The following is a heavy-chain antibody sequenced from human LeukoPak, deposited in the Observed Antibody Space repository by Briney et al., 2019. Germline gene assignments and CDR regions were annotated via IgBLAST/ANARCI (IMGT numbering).Heavy chain of an antibody. J-gene: IGHJ4*02. CDR1: GFTVSSNY. V-gene: IGHV3-53*01. CDR2: IYSGGST. Sequence: GGYLRLSCAAPGFTVSSNYMSWVRQAPGKGLDWVSVIYSGGSTYYADSVKGRFAISRDNSKNTLYLQMNSLRAEDTAVYYCARDSAAAGIFDYWGQGTLVTVCS. D-gene: IGHD6-13*01. CDR3: ARDSAAAGIFDY.